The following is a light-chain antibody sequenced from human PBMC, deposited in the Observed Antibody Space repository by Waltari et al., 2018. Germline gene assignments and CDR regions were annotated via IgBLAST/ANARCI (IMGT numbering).Light chain of an antibody. J-gene: IGKJ1*01. CDR2: WAS. V-gene: IGKV4-1*01. CDR3: QQYYTIPPT. Sequence: DIVMTQSPDSLAVSLGERATINCKSSQSVLYNSIHKTYVAWYHHKPGQSPKLLIYWASTRDSGVPDRFSGSGSGTDFTLTISSLQAEDVAVYYCQQYYTIPPTFGQGTKVEIK. CDR1: QSVLYNSIHKTY.